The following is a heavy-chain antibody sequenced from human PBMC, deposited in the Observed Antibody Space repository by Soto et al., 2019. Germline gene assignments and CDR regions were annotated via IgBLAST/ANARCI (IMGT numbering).Heavy chain of an antibody. CDR1: GGTFSSYA. D-gene: IGHD3-9*01. CDR2: IIPIFGTA. J-gene: IGHJ6*02. Sequence: QVQLVQSGAEVKKPGSSVKVSCKASGGTFSSYAISWVRQAPGQGLEWMGGIIPIFGTANYAQKFQGRVTITADESTGTAYMELSSLRSEDTAVYYCARGHYDILAGYYEGQEMDVRGQGTTVTVSS. V-gene: IGHV1-69*01. CDR3: ARGHYDILAGYYEGQEMDV.